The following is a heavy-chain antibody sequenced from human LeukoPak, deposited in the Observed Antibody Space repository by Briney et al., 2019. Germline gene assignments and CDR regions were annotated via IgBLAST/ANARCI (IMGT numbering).Heavy chain of an antibody. CDR3: ARVHGGSSVDY. J-gene: IGHJ4*02. V-gene: IGHV4-34*01. D-gene: IGHD6-6*01. CDR1: GGSFSGYY. CDR2: INHSGST. Sequence: SETLSLTCAVYGGSFSGYYWSWIRQPPGKGLEWIGEINHSGSTNYNPSLKSRVTISVDTSKNQFSLKLSPVTAADTAVYYCARVHGGSSVDYWGQGTLVTVSS.